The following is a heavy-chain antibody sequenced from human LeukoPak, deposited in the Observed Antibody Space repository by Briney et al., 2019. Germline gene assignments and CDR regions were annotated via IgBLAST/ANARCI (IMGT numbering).Heavy chain of an antibody. Sequence: ASVKVSCKASGYTFTGYYMHWVRQAPGQGLEWMGWINPNSGGTNYAQKFQGRVTMTRDTSISTAYVELRRLRSDDTAVYYCARDGNQLLWVYYYMDVWGKGTTVTVSS. CDR2: INPNSGGT. J-gene: IGHJ6*03. CDR1: GYTFTGYY. CDR3: ARDGNQLLWVYYYMDV. V-gene: IGHV1-2*02. D-gene: IGHD2-2*01.